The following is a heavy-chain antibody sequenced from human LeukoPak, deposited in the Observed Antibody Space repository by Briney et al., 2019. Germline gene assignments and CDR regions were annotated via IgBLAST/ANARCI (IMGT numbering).Heavy chain of an antibody. Sequence: SVKVSCKASRGTFSSHAISWVRQAPGQGLESIGGIIPIFGTANYAQKFQGRVTITADESTSTAYMELSSLRSEDTAVYYCARARSSGWYILDYWGQGTLVTVSS. CDR3: ARARSSGWYILDY. CDR1: RGTFSSHA. D-gene: IGHD6-19*01. J-gene: IGHJ4*02. CDR2: IIPIFGTA. V-gene: IGHV1-69*13.